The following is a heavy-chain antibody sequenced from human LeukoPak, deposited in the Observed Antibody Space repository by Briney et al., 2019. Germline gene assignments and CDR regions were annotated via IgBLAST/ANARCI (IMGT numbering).Heavy chain of an antibody. V-gene: IGHV1-69*13. CDR1: GGTFSSYA. CDR3: ARLLAVAETGDY. CDR2: IIPIFGTA. Sequence: SVKVSCKDSGGTFSSYAISWVRQAPGQGLEWMGGIIPIFGTANYAQKFQGRVTITADESTSTAYMELSSLRSEDTAVYYCARLLAVAETGDYWGQGTLVTVSS. D-gene: IGHD6-19*01. J-gene: IGHJ4*02.